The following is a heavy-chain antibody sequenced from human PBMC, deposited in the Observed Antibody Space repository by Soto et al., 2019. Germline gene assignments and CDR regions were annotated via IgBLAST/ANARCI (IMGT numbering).Heavy chain of an antibody. J-gene: IGHJ4*02. CDR3: ARLMGTGFDL. D-gene: IGHD2-8*01. CDR1: GFTFSDHH. V-gene: IGHV3-72*01. Sequence: PGGSLRFSCAASGFTFSDHHMDWVRKAPGKGLEWVGRARNNAHSYTTAYASSVKGRFTISRDDSKNSLSLQRNSLKAEDTAVYFCARLMGTGFDLWGQGTLVTVSS. CDR2: ARNNAHSYTT.